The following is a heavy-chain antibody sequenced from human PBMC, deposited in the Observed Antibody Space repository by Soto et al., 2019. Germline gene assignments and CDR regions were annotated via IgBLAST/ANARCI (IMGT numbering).Heavy chain of an antibody. CDR2: THDSGNT. J-gene: IGHJ4*02. CDR3: ARERRYLDWLLVLDY. D-gene: IGHD3-9*01. Sequence: SETLSLTCTVFGGSVSIGDYLWSWIRQRPGKGLEWIGYTHDSGNTYYNPSLKSRVTISLDTSKNQFSLKVTSMTAADTAVYLRARERRYLDWLLVLDYWGQGALVTVPA. CDR1: GGSVSIGDYL. V-gene: IGHV4-30-4*01.